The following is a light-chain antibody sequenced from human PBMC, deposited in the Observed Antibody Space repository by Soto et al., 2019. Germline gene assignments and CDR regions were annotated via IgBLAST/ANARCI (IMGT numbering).Light chain of an antibody. J-gene: IGKJ4*01. Sequence: EFVLTQSPATLSLSPGERATLSCRASQTVITCLAWYQQKPGQAPRLLIFDATKRVTGIPARFSGSGSGTDFTLTISSLEPEDFAVYYCQQRGTFGGGTKVEIK. CDR2: DAT. CDR3: QQRGT. CDR1: QTVITC. V-gene: IGKV3-11*01.